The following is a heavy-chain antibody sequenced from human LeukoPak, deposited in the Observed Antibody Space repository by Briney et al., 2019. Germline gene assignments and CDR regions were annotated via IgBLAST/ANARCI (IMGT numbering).Heavy chain of an antibody. D-gene: IGHD3-3*01. J-gene: IGHJ4*02. CDR2: IYNTGST. V-gene: IGHV4-59*08. CDR3: ARGGDFWSGYCFDY. Sequence: SETLSLTCTVSGGSISNYYWSWIRQSPGKGLEWIGYIYNTGSTSYNPSLKSRVTISVDTSKNRFSLKLSSVTAADTAVYHCARGGDFWSGYCFDYWGQGTLVTVSS. CDR1: GGSISNYY.